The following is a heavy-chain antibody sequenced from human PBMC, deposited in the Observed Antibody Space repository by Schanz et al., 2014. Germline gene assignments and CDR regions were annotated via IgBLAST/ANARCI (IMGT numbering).Heavy chain of an antibody. CDR2: ISPYNGNT. D-gene: IGHD3-16*01. CDR1: GYTFTSYS. V-gene: IGHV1-18*01. Sequence: VQSVHSGTEVQKLGASVKVSCKASGYTFTSYSIHWVRQAPGQGLEWMGWISPYNGNTNYAQKLQGRVTMTADTSANTAYMELRSLRSDDTAHYYCVRVPSRDVSFDLWGRGTLVTVSS. J-gene: IGHJ2*01. CDR3: VRVPSRDVSFDL.